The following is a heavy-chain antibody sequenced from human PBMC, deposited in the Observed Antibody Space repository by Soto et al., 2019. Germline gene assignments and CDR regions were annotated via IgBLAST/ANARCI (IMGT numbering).Heavy chain of an antibody. D-gene: IGHD3-16*02. CDR3: ARGPGDYVWGSYHNGWFEP. CDR2: INHSGST. J-gene: IGHJ5*02. V-gene: IGHV4-34*01. Sequence: NPSETLSLTCAVYGGSFSGYYWSWIRQPPGKGLEWIGEINHSGSTNYNPSLKSRVTISVDTSKNQFSLKLSSVTAADTAVYYCARGPGDYVWGSYHNGWFEPWGQGTLVTVSS. CDR1: GGSFSGYY.